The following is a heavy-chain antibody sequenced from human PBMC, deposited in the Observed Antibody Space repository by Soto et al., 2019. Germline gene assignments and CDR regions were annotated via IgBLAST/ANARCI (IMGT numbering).Heavy chain of an antibody. Sequence: GGSLRLSCAASGFTFSSYWMHWVRQAPGKGLVWVSVIYSGGSTYYVDSVRGRFTISRDNSKNTLYLQMDSLRAEDTAVYYCARRVEGYFDYWAQGALVTVSS. J-gene: IGHJ4*02. CDR1: GFTFSSYW. V-gene: IGHV3-53*01. CDR2: IYSGGST. CDR3: ARRVEGYFDY.